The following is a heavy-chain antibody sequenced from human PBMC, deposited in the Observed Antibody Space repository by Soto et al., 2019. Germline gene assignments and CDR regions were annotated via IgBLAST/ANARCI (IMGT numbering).Heavy chain of an antibody. CDR1: GGSVSIGDYL. J-gene: IGHJ5*02. CDR2: IHDSGNT. D-gene: IGHD4-17*01. V-gene: IGHV4-30-4*01. CDR3: ARASGGDSGDYASLFAR. Sequence: VQLQESGPGLVTPSQTLSLTCTAFGGSVSIGDYLWSWIRQRPGKGLVWIGYIHDSGNTYYIPALKRRVTSALDTSKNPFSREVTSMTAADSAVYFWARASGGDSGDYASLFARWAQGNLVTVSS.